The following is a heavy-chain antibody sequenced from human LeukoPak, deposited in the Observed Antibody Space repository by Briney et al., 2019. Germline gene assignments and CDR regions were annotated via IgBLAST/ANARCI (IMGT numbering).Heavy chain of an antibody. Sequence: GASVKVSCKASGYTFHDYAITWVRQAPGQGLEWLGYISGYDGKTNYAQSLQGRLTMTIDTSTSTAYMDLRSLTSDDTAIYYCAREHCGGDCYLDYWGQGTLVTVSS. CDR1: GYTFHDYA. J-gene: IGHJ4*02. CDR2: ISGYDGKT. CDR3: AREHCGGDCYLDY. D-gene: IGHD2-21*02. V-gene: IGHV1-18*01.